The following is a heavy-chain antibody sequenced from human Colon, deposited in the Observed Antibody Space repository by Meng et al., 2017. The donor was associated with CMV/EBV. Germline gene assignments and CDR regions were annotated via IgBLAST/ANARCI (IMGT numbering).Heavy chain of an antibody. CDR3: AKGQGILYD. V-gene: IGHV3-7*01. CDR2: IKQDGSEQ. J-gene: IGHJ4*02. CDR1: GFTFSDYW. D-gene: IGHD1-14*01. Sequence: GESLKISCVASGFTFSDYWISWVRQAPGKGLEWVANIKQDGSEQSYADSVKGRFTMSRDNARNSLFLQMNSLRAEDTAVYYCAKGQGILYDWGQGTLVTVSS.